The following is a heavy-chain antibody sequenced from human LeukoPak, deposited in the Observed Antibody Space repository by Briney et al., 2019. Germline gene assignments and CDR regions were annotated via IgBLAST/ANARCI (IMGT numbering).Heavy chain of an antibody. V-gene: IGHV4-59*01. CDR1: GGSISTFY. D-gene: IGHD2-15*01. Sequence: SETLSLTCTVSGGSISTFYWSWIRQAPGKGLEYIWYIYYSGSTNYNPSLESRVTLSVDTSQNQFSLILSSVTAADTAVYYCARGPTSYYFESWGQGTLVTVSS. CDR3: ARGPTSYYFES. J-gene: IGHJ4*02. CDR2: IYYSGST.